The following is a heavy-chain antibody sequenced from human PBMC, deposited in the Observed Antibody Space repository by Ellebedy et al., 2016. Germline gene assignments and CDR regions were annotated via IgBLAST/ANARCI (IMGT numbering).Heavy chain of an antibody. Sequence: GESLKISXAASGFTFSNSGMHWVRQAAGKGLEWVAVIWYDGSNKYYADSVKGRFTISRDNSKNTLWLQMNSLRDEDTAVYYCASGSSAYFDSWGQGTLVTVSS. J-gene: IGHJ4*02. CDR3: ASGSSAYFDS. CDR1: GFTFSNSG. V-gene: IGHV3-33*01. CDR2: IWYDGSNK. D-gene: IGHD3-10*01.